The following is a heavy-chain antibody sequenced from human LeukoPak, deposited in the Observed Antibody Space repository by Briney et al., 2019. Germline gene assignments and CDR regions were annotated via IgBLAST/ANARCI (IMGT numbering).Heavy chain of an antibody. Sequence: PSETLSLTCTVSGGSISSYYWSWIRQPAGEGLEWIGRMSTSGSTNYNPSLKSRVTISGDTSKNQFFLKLDSVTAADTAVYYCARYTGGGCGRYYFDYWGQGTLVTVSS. CDR3: ARYTGGGCGRYYFDY. CDR2: MSTSGST. D-gene: IGHD2-2*02. V-gene: IGHV4-4*07. J-gene: IGHJ4*02. CDR1: GGSISSYY.